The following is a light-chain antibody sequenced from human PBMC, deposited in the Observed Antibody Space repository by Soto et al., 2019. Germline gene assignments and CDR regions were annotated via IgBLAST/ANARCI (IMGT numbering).Light chain of an antibody. CDR2: SSY. Sequence: QSVLTQPPSASGTPGQRVSISCSGSRSNIGTNTFNWYQQFPGTAPKLLIFSSYLRLSGVPDRFSASRSGASASLAISGLQSEDEADYYCAAWDDSLDAYVFGSGTQLTVL. CDR1: RSNIGTNT. CDR3: AAWDDSLDAYV. V-gene: IGLV1-44*01. J-gene: IGLJ7*01.